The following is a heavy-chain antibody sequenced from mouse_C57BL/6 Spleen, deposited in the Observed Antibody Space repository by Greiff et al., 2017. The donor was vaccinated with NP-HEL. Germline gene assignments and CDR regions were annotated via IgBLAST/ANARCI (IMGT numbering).Heavy chain of an antibody. J-gene: IGHJ1*03. CDR3: ARNGELLHNWYFDV. CDR1: GFSLTSYA. D-gene: IGHD1-1*01. Sequence: VQLVESGPGLVAPSQSLSITCTVSGFSLTSYAISWVRQPPGKGLEWLGVIWTGGGTNYNSALKSRLSISKDNSKSQVFLKMNSLQTDDTARYYCARNGELLHNWYFDVWGTGTTVTVSS. CDR2: IWTGGGT. V-gene: IGHV2-9-1*01.